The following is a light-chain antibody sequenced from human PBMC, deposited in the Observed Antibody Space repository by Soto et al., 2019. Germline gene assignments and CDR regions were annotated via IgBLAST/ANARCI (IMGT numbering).Light chain of an antibody. CDR3: QQANSFPPLT. Sequence: DIQMTQSPSSVSASVGDRVTNTCRASQGISRWVAWYQQKPGKAPKLLIYASSTLQPGVPSRFSGTGSGTDFTLTISSLQPEDFAIYYCQQANSFPPLTFGGGTKVEIK. V-gene: IGKV1D-12*01. J-gene: IGKJ4*01. CDR1: QGISRW. CDR2: ASS.